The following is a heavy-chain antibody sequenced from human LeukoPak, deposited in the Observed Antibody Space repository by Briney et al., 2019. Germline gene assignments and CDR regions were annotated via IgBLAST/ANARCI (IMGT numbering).Heavy chain of an antibody. CDR2: INHSGST. D-gene: IGHD2-2*01. V-gene: IGHV4-34*01. CDR3: ARVKPGYQLWRIGGPFDY. Sequence: PSETLSLTCAVYGGSFSGYYWSWIRQPPGRGLEWIGEINHSGSTNYNPPLKSRVTISVDTSKNQFSLKLSSVTAADTAVYYCARVKPGYQLWRIGGPFDYWGQGTLVTVSS. CDR1: GGSFSGYY. J-gene: IGHJ4*02.